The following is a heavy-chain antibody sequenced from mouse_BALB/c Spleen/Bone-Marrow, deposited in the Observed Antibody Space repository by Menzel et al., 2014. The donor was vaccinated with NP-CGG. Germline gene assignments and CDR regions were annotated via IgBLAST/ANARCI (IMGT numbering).Heavy chain of an antibody. CDR2: INPSTGYT. V-gene: IGHV1-7*01. CDR3: ARSRTGTYFDY. D-gene: IGHD4-1*01. CDR1: GYTFTSYW. J-gene: IGHJ2*01. Sequence: QVQLQQSGAELAKPGAPVKMSCKASGYTFTSYWMHWVKQRPGQGLEWIGYINPSTGYTEYNQKFKDKATLTADKSSSTAYMQLSSLTSEDSAVYYCARSRTGTYFDYWGQGTTLTVSS.